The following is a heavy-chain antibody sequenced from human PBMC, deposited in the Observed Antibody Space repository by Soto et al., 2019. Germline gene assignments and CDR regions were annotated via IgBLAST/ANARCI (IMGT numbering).Heavy chain of an antibody. CDR1: GGTFSSYA. D-gene: IGHD5-18*01. CDR3: ASKGSYVDTAMAWRY. Sequence: QVQLVQSGAEVKKPGSSVKVSCKASGGTFSSYAISWVRQAPGQGLEWMGGIIPIFGTANYAQKFQGRVTITADESTSTAYMERSSLRSEDTAVYYCASKGSYVDTAMAWRYWGQGTLVTVSS. CDR2: IIPIFGTA. V-gene: IGHV1-69*12. J-gene: IGHJ4*02.